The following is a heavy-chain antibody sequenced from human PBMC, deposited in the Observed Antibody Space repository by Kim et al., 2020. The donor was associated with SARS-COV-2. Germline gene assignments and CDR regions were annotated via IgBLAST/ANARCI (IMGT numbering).Heavy chain of an antibody. D-gene: IGHD2-8*01. J-gene: IGHJ6*02. CDR1: GYTFTSYD. CDR2: MNPNSGNT. CDR3: ASPQGSVPMVYGGGMDV. Sequence: ASVKVSYKASGYTFTSYDINWVRQATGQGLEWMGWMNPNSGNTGYSQKFQGRVTMTRNTSISTAYMELSSLRSEDTAVYYCASPQGSVPMVYGGGMDVWGQGTTVTVSS. V-gene: IGHV1-8*01.